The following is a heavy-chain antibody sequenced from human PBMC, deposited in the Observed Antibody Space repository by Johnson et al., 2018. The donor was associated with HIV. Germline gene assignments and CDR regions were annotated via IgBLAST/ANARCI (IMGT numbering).Heavy chain of an antibody. J-gene: IGHJ3*02. CDR1: GFTFSNAW. CDR3: ARDGRYCSGGSCPDAFDI. CDR2: ISYDGSNK. D-gene: IGHD2-15*01. V-gene: IGHV3-30*03. Sequence: QMQLVESGGGVVQPGRSLRLSCAASGFTFSNAWMTWVRQAPGKGLEWVAVISYDGSNKYYADSVKGRFTISRDNFKNTLYLQMNSLRAEDTAVYYCARDGRYCSGGSCPDAFDIWGQGTMVTVSS.